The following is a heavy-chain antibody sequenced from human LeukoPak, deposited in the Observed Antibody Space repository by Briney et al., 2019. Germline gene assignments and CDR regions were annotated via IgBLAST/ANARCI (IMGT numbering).Heavy chain of an antibody. CDR3: TREARAGNWFDP. CDR1: GYSFSDYY. D-gene: IGHD5-12*01. J-gene: IGHJ5*02. CDR2: INPDSGGT. Sequence: GASVKVSCKASGYSFSDYYIHWLRQAPGQGLEWMGWINPDSGGTNYAQRFQGRVTMTRDTSITTVHMELSRLRSDDTAVFYCTREARAGNWFDPWGQGTPVIVSS. V-gene: IGHV1-2*02.